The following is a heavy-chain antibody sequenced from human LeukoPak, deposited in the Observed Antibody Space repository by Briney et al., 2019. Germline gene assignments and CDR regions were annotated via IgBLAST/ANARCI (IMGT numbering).Heavy chain of an antibody. CDR2: IIPIFGTA. D-gene: IGHD2-15*01. J-gene: IGHJ6*03. CDR1: GYTFTSYY. CDR3: AREVGWQDYYYYMDV. Sequence: SVKVSCKASGYTFTSYYMHWVRQAPGQGLEWMGGIIPIFGTANYAQKFQGRVTITADKSTSTAYMELSSLRSEDTAVYYCAREVGWQDYYYYMDVWGKGTTVTVSS. V-gene: IGHV1-69*06.